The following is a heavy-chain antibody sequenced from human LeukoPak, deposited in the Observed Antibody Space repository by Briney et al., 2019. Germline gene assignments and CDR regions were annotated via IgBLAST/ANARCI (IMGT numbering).Heavy chain of an antibody. J-gene: IGHJ4*02. CDR1: GFTFSSYS. D-gene: IGHD6-13*01. V-gene: IGHV3-21*01. Sequence: GGSLRLSCAASGFTFSSYSMNWVRQAPGKGLEWVSSISSSSSYIYYADSVKGRFTISRDNAKNSLYLQMNSLRAEDTAVYCCARGKAAAKDYWGQGTLVTVSS. CDR3: ARGKAAAKDY. CDR2: ISSSSSYI.